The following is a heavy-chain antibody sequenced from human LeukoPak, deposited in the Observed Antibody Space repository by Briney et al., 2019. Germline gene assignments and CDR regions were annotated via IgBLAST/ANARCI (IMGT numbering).Heavy chain of an antibody. J-gene: IGHJ4*02. V-gene: IGHV1-46*01. Sequence: ASVKVSCKASGYTFTSYYMHWVRQAHGQGLEWMGIINPSGGSTSYAQKFQGRVTMTRDTSTSTVYMEMRRLRSSDTAVYSCASGAQPNIPAAGTHLDSWGQASLVTVS. D-gene: IGHD6-13*01. CDR3: ASGAQPNIPAAGTHLDS. CDR2: INPSGGST. CDR1: GYTFTSYY.